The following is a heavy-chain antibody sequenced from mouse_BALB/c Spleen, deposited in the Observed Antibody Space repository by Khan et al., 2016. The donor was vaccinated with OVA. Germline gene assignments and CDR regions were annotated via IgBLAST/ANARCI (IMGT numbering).Heavy chain of an antibody. CDR2: ISDGGSYT. CDR1: GFTFSDYY. D-gene: IGHD2-1*01. CDR3: ARGHYGSPFAY. V-gene: IGHV5-4*02. Sequence: EVELVESGGGLVKPGGSLKPSCAASGFTFSDYYMYWVRQTPEKRLEWVATISDGGSYTYYPDSVKGRFTISRDDAKNNLYLQMSSLKSEDTAMYFCARGHYGSPFAYWGQGTLVTVSA. J-gene: IGHJ3*01.